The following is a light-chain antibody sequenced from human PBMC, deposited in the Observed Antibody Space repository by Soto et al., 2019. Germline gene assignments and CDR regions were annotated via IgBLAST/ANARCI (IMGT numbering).Light chain of an antibody. CDR1: NSDIGAYNY. CDR3: TSYTGSNTLEV. Sequence: QSALTQPASVSGSPGQSITISCTGTNSDIGAYNYVSWYRQHPGKAPQLLIYDVNNRPSGVSHRFSGSKSGNTASLTISGLQSEDEADYFCTSYTGSNTLEVFGPGTKLTVL. CDR2: DVN. J-gene: IGLJ1*01. V-gene: IGLV2-14*03.